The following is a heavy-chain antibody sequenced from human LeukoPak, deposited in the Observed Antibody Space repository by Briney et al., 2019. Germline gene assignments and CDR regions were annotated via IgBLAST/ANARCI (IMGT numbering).Heavy chain of an antibody. J-gene: IGHJ3*02. CDR2: IYYSRST. CDR3: VRAVEDQLPHAFDI. V-gene: IGHV4-59*01. CDR1: RGSISSYN. Sequence: SETLSVTCAVSRGSISSYNWSWMRQRPGEGREWIGYIYYSRSTNYDPSLKSRITISVDTSKNPFSLKLSSVTAAETAVYYCVRAVEDQLPHAFDIWGQGTMVTVSS. D-gene: IGHD2-2*01.